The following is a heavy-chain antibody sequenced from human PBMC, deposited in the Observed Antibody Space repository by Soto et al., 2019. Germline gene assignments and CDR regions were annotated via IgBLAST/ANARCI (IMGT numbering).Heavy chain of an antibody. CDR3: VRDDRWAFDF. Sequence: EVQLVESGGGLVQPGGSRRVSCAASGFSFSNYAMNWVRQAPGKGLEWVSYISIGSGSIFYADSVKGRFTISRDDAKNSLYMQMNTLSAEDTAVYYCVRDDRWAFDFWGQGTMVTVSS. D-gene: IGHD3-22*01. CDR2: ISIGSGSI. CDR1: GFSFSNYA. V-gene: IGHV3-48*01. J-gene: IGHJ3*01.